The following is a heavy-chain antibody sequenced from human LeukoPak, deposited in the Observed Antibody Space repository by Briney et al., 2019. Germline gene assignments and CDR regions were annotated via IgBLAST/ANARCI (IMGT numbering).Heavy chain of an antibody. CDR1: GYSFTGYY. D-gene: IGHD6-13*01. V-gene: IGHV1-2*02. CDR3: ARVHIAAAGFDY. Sequence: ASVKVSCKASGYSFTGYYMHWVRQAPGQGLEWMGWINPNSGGTNYAQKFQGRVTMTRDTSITTADLELSRLRPDDTAVYYCARVHIAAAGFDYWGQGTLVTVSS. J-gene: IGHJ4*02. CDR2: INPNSGGT.